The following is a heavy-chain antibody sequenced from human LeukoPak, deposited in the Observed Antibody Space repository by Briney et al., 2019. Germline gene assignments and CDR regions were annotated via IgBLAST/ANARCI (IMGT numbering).Heavy chain of an antibody. D-gene: IGHD3-16*02. CDR2: ISYDGSNK. J-gene: IGHJ4*02. Sequence: GGSLRLSCAASGFTFSSYGMHWVRQAPGKGLEWVAVISYDGSNKYYADSVKGRFTISRDNFKNTLYLQMNSLRAEDTAVYYCAKDPGGVIVINYFDYWGQGTLVTVSS. CDR3: AKDPGGVIVINYFDY. V-gene: IGHV3-30*18. CDR1: GFTFSSYG.